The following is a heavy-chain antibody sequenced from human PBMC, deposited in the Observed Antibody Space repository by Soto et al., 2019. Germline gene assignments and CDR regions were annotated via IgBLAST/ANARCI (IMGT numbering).Heavy chain of an antibody. V-gene: IGHV1-69*06. J-gene: IGHJ6*02. CDR2: IIPIFGTA. CDR1: GGTFSSYA. Sequence: GASVKVSCKASGGTFSSYAISWVRQAPGQGLEWMGGIIPIFGTANYAQKFQGRVTITADKSTSTAYMELSSLRSEDTAVYYCASVHRYYGMDVWGQGTTVTVSS. CDR3: ASVHRYYGMDV.